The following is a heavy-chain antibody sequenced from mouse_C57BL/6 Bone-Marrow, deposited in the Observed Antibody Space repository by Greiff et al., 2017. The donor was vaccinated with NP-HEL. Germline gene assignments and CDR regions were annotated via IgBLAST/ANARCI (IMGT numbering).Heavy chain of an antibody. J-gene: IGHJ1*03. CDR3: ARALITTVVARYFDV. CDR1: GYSITSGYY. CDR2: ISYDGSN. D-gene: IGHD1-1*01. Sequence: EVKLQESGPGLVKPSQSLSLTCSVTGYSITSGYYWNWIRQFPGNKLEWMGYISYDGSNNYNPSLKNRISITRDTSKNQFFLKLNSVTTEDTATYYCARALITTVVARYFDVWGTGTTVTVSS. V-gene: IGHV3-6*01.